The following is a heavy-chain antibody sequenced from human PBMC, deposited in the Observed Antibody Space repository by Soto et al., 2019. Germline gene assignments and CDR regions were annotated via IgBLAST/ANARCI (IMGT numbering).Heavy chain of an antibody. D-gene: IGHD2-15*01. CDR2: IYWDDDK. Sequence: SGPTLVNPTQTLTLTSTVSGFSLSTSGVGVGWIRQPPGKALEWLTLIYWDDDKRYSPSLKSRLTITKDTSKNQVVLTMTNMDPVDTATYYCALRRGYCSGGSCYSIWFDPWGQGTLVTVSS. J-gene: IGHJ5*02. CDR3: ALRRGYCSGGSCYSIWFDP. CDR1: GFSLSTSGVG. V-gene: IGHV2-5*02.